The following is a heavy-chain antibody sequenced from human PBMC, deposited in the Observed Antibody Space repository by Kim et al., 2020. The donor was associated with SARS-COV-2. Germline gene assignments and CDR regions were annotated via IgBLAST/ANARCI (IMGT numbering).Heavy chain of an antibody. V-gene: IGHV4-39*07. CDR3: ARDAPCSSTSCYHPFDY. CDR1: GGSISSSSYY. D-gene: IGHD2-2*01. CDR2: IYYSGST. Sequence: SETLSLTCTVSGGSISSSSYYWGWIRQPPGKGLEWIGSIYYSGSTYYNPSLKSRVTISVDTSKNQFSLKLSSVTAADTAVYYCARDAPCSSTSCYHPFDYWGQGTLVTVSS. J-gene: IGHJ4*02.